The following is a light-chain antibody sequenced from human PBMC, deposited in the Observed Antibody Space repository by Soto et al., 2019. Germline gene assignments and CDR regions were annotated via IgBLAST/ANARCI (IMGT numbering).Light chain of an antibody. J-gene: IGKJ1*01. Sequence: LLTPSPRPLSLSPGERTTLGCRASQRLRSTSLAWYQQKPGQVPRLLISGASTRDADIPDRFSGSGSGTDFTLTIGRLEPEDVAVYYCQQYDSSPRTFGQGTKVDIK. CDR1: QRLRSTS. CDR3: QQYDSSPRT. V-gene: IGKV3-20*01. CDR2: GAS.